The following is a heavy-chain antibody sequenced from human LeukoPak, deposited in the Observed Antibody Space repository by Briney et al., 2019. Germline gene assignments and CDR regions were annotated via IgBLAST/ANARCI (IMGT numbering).Heavy chain of an antibody. CDR3: ARDSGYDFNWFDP. Sequence: GSVKVSCKASGYTFTGYYMHWVRQAPGQGLEWMGWINPNSGGTNYAQKFQGRVTMTRDTSISTAYMELSRLRSDDTAVYYCARDSGYDFNWFDPWGQGTLVTVSS. V-gene: IGHV1-2*02. D-gene: IGHD5-12*01. CDR2: INPNSGGT. CDR1: GYTFTGYY. J-gene: IGHJ5*02.